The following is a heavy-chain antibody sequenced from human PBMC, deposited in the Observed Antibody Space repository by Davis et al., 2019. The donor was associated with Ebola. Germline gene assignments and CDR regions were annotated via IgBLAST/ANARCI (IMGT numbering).Heavy chain of an antibody. J-gene: IGHJ6*02. CDR3: ASIRNDGMDV. Sequence: SETLSLICAVYGGSFSGYYWSWIRQPPGKGLEWIGEINHSGSTNYNPSLKSRVTISVDTSKNQFSLKLSSVTAADTAVYYCASIRNDGMDVWGQGTTVTVSS. CDR2: INHSGST. CDR1: GGSFSGYY. V-gene: IGHV4-34*01. D-gene: IGHD1-1*01.